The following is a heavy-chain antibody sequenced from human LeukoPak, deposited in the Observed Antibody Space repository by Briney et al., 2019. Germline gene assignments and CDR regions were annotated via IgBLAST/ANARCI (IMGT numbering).Heavy chain of an antibody. CDR2: INPNSGGT. CDR3: ARGQLFRGDWFDP. D-gene: IGHD2-15*01. Sequence: ASVKVSCKASGYTLTGYYMHWMRQAPGQGLEWMGWINPNSGGTNYAQKFQGRVTMTRDTSISTAYMELGRLRSDDTAVYYCARGQLFRGDWFDPWGQGTLVTVSS. CDR1: GYTLTGYY. V-gene: IGHV1-2*02. J-gene: IGHJ5*02.